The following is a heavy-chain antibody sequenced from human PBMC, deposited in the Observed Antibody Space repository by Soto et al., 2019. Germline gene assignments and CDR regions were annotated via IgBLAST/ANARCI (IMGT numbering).Heavy chain of an antibody. CDR3: ARETYGDYVGYFDP. J-gene: IGHJ5*02. CDR1: GDSITGDNW. Sequence: SETLSLTCAVSGDSITGDNWWSWVRQPPGKGLEWIGEIHHSGATNYNPSLKSRVTISVDKSKNQFSLKLSSVTAADTAVYYCARETYGDYVGYFDPWGQGTLVTVSS. CDR2: IHHSGAT. D-gene: IGHD4-17*01. V-gene: IGHV4-4*02.